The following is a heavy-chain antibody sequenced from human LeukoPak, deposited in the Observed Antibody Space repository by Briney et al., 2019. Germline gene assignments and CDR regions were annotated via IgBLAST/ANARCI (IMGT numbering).Heavy chain of an antibody. CDR3: AREGGDFWSGYFGLEYYYYGMDV. CDR1: GFTFSSYA. D-gene: IGHD3-3*01. Sequence: PGRSLRLSCAASGFTFSSYAMHWVRQAPGKGLEWVAVISYDGSNKYYADSVKGRFTISRDNSKNTLYLQMNSLRAEDTAVYYCAREGGDFWSGYFGLEYYYYGMDVWGQGTTVTVSS. CDR2: ISYDGSNK. V-gene: IGHV3-30-3*01. J-gene: IGHJ6*02.